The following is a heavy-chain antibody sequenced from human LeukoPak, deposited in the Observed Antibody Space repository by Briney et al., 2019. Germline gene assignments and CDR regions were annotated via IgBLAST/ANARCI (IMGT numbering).Heavy chain of an antibody. V-gene: IGHV3-21*01. J-gene: IGHJ3*02. CDR2: ITAIDGRT. Sequence: GGSLRLSCVASGFTFSSTTMGWVRQAPGRGLEWVSSITAIDGRTYYADSVKGRFTISRDNAQNSMYLQMNSLRAEDTAVYYCGRVGGRSKAAKGDAFDIWGQGTMVTVSS. CDR3: GRVGGRSKAAKGDAFDI. D-gene: IGHD6-6*01. CDR1: GFTFSSTT.